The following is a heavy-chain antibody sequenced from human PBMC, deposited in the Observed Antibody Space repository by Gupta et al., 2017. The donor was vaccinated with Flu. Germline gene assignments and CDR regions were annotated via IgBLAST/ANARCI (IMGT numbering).Heavy chain of an antibody. CDR2: MSMTGSFI. V-gene: IGHV3-21*01. J-gene: IGHJ6*02. CDR3: VVDYIHGVDV. D-gene: IGHD3-10*02. CDR1: GFIFSEHT. Sequence: GFIFSEHTIEWVGEAPGKGLEWVSSMSMTGSFIYDEEAGQGRFTISRDNAKNSLYLQMNSLRAEDTAVYYCVVDYIHGVDVWGQGTTVTVSS.